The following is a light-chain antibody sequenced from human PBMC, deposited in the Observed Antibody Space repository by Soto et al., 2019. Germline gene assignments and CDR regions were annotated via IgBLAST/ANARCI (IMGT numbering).Light chain of an antibody. CDR1: SSNIGAGYD. CDR3: QSYDSSLSGYV. CDR2: GSS. J-gene: IGLJ1*01. Sequence: QSALTQPPSVSGAPGQTVTISCTGSSSNIGAGYDVHWYQQLPGTAPKVLIYGSSYRPSGVPDRFSGSKSGTSASLAITGLQAEDEADYYCQSYDSSLSGYVFGTGTKLTVL. V-gene: IGLV1-40*01.